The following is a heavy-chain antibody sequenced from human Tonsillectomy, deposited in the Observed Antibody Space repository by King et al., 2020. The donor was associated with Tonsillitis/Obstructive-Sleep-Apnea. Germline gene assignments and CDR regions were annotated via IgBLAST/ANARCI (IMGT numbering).Heavy chain of an antibody. J-gene: IGHJ4*02. Sequence: VQLVESGGGLVQPGGSLGLSCAASGFTFSRYWMHWVRQVPGKGLVWVARIKNDGSNIGYADSVKGRFTISRDNAKNTLYLLMNSLRVEDTAVYYCASLRGAATDIDYWGQGTLVTVSS. D-gene: IGHD2-15*01. CDR3: ASLRGAATDIDY. V-gene: IGHV3-74*01. CDR1: GFTFSRYW. CDR2: IKNDGSNI.